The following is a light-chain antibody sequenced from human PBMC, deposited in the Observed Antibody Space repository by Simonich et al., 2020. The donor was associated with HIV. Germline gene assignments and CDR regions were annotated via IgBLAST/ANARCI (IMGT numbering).Light chain of an antibody. Sequence: QTVLTQPPSASASLGASVTLTCTLSRGSSNSKVDWYRQRPGKGPRFVKRVGTGGIGGSKGEGIPDRFSVLGYGLERYLTIKNIQEEDESDYHCGADHGSGNFVFVFGGGTKLTVL. J-gene: IGLJ3*02. CDR2: VGTGGIGG. CDR1: RGSSNSK. CDR3: GADHGSGNFVFV. V-gene: IGLV9-49*01.